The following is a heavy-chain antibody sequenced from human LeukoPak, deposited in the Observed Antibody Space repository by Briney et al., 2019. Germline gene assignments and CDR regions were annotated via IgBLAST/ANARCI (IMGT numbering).Heavy chain of an antibody. D-gene: IGHD4-23*01. V-gene: IGHV3-30*07. Sequence: GGSLRLSCAASGFTFTSDAMQWVRQAPGKGREWVAVISYDGSVQYSADSVKGQFTISRDNPKNTLYLQMSSLRAEDTAVYYCARESGDDYGGNSGFDYWGQGTPVTVSS. J-gene: IGHJ4*02. CDR2: ISYDGSVQ. CDR1: GFTFTSDA. CDR3: ARESGDDYGGNSGFDY.